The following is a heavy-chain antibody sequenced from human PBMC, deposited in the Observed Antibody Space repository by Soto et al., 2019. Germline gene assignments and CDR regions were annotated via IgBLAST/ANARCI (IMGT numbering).Heavy chain of an antibody. J-gene: IGHJ6*02. Sequence: AGGSLRLSCAASGFTFSSYSMKWVRQAPGKGLEWVSHISSSSTGMYYAASVKGRFIVSRDNAKNSLYLQMNNLRDEDTAVYYCTRAGRGAVVVGGLGYFYYGMDVGGQGTTVTVSS. D-gene: IGHD2-15*01. CDR1: GFTFSSYS. CDR2: ISSSSTGM. V-gene: IGHV3-48*02. CDR3: TRAGRGAVVVGGLGYFYYGMDV.